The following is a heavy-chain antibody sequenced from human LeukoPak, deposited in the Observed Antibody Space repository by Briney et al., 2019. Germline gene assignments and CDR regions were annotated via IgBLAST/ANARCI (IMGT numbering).Heavy chain of an antibody. CDR1: GFIFNNYA. J-gene: IGHJ4*02. CDR3: AKDRIAAAPYYFDY. Sequence: PGGSLRLSCAASGFIFNNYAMSWVRQAPGKRLEWVSGISGSGGSTFYADSVKGRFSISRDNSKNTLYLQMNSLRAGDTALYYCAKDRIAAAPYYFDYWGQGTLVTVSS. V-gene: IGHV3-23*01. CDR2: ISGSGGST. D-gene: IGHD6-13*01.